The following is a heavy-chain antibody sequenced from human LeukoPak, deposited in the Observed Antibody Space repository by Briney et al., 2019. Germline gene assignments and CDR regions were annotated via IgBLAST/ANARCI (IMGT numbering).Heavy chain of an antibody. D-gene: IGHD3-10*01. V-gene: IGHV1-58*01. CDR2: IVVGSGNT. CDR3: AAPRGLLAFEY. CDR1: GFTFTTSA. J-gene: IGHJ4*02. Sequence: ASVNVSCKASGFTFTTSAVQWVRQARGQRLEWIGWIVVGSGNTNYAQKFQERVTITRDMSTSTAYMELSSLRSEDTAVYYCAAPRGLLAFEYWGQGTLVTVSS.